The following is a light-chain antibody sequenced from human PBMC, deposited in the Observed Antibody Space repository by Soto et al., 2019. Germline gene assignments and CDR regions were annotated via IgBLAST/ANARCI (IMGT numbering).Light chain of an antibody. J-gene: IGLJ1*01. CDR2: DVS. CDR1: SSDVGGYNY. CDR3: SSYTSSSTLYV. Sequence: QSVLTQPASVSGSPGQSITIACTGTSSDVGGYNYVSWYQQHPGKAPKLMIYDVSKRPSGVSNRFSGSKSGNTASLTIPGLQAEDEADYYCSSYTSSSTLYVFGTGTKVTVL. V-gene: IGLV2-14*01.